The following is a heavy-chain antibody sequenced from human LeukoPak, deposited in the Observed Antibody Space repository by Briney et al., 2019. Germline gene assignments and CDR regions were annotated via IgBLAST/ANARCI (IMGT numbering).Heavy chain of an antibody. CDR2: IYSGGTT. CDR1: GFTVSSNY. V-gene: IGHV3-66*01. D-gene: IGHD5-18*01. J-gene: IGHJ4*02. Sequence: PGGSLRLSCAASGFTVSSNYMSWVRQAPGKGLEWVSVIYSGGTTHYADSVKGRFTISRDNSKKTLHLQMNSLRAEDTAVYYCARDQYSYAHAAHWGQGTLVTVSS. CDR3: ARDQYSYAHAAH.